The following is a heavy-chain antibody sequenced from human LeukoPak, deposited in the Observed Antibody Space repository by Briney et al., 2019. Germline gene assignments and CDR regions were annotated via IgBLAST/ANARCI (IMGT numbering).Heavy chain of an antibody. V-gene: IGHV3-53*01. CDR3: ARDGVGSGWYDY. CDR2: IYSGGST. J-gene: IGHJ4*02. D-gene: IGHD6-19*01. CDR1: GFTVRSNY. Sequence: GGSLRLSCAASGFTVRSNYMSWVHQASGKGLEWVSVIYSGGSTYYADSVKGRFTISRDNSKNTLYLQMNSLRAEDTAVYYCARDGVGSGWYDYWGQGTLVTVSS.